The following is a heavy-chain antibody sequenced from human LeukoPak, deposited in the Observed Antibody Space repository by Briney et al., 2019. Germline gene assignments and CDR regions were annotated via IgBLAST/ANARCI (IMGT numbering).Heavy chain of an antibody. CDR3: ARGRYDSSGYLIIPYYFDY. D-gene: IGHD3-22*01. J-gene: IGHJ4*02. CDR1: GFTFSSYA. Sequence: GGSLRLSCTTSGFTFSSYAMSWVRQAPGKGLEWVSTITPSDSTTFYADSVKGRFTISRDNSKKTLYLQMDSLRAEDAAVYYCARGRYDSSGYLIIPYYFDYWGQGTLVTVSS. V-gene: IGHV3-23*01. CDR2: ITPSDSTT.